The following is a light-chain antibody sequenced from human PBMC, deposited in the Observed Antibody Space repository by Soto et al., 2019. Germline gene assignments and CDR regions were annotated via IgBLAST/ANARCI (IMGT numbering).Light chain of an antibody. CDR3: QQYSSWPPKWT. Sequence: EIVMTQSPATLSVSPGERATLSCRASQSVSGTLAWYQQKPGQPPRLLFYGASTRATGIPARFSGSGSGTEFTLTISSLQSEDFAVYYCQQYSSWPPKWTFGQGTKV. J-gene: IGKJ1*01. CDR1: QSVSGT. V-gene: IGKV3-15*01. CDR2: GAS.